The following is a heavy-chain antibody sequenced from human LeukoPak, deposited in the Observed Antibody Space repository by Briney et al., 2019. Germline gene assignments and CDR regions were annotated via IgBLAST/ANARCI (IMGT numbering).Heavy chain of an antibody. Sequence: SETLSLTCAVYGGSFSGYYWSWIRQPPGKGLEWIGEINHSGSTNYNPSLKSRVTISVDTSKNQFSLNLSSVTAADTAVYYCARGGEYCSGGSCYYYYGMDVWGQGITVTVSS. CDR1: GGSFSGYY. CDR3: ARGGEYCSGGSCYYYYGMDV. J-gene: IGHJ6*02. V-gene: IGHV4-34*01. CDR2: INHSGST. D-gene: IGHD2-15*01.